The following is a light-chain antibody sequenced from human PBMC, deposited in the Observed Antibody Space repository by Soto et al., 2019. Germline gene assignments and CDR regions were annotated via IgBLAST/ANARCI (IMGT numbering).Light chain of an antibody. Sequence: EIVLPQSPATLSLSPGERATLSCRASQSVSSYLAWYQQKPGQAPRLLIYDASNRATGISARFSGSGSGTDFTLTISRLEPEDFAVYYCQQWRTFGQGTKVDIK. CDR1: QSVSSY. CDR3: QQWRT. V-gene: IGKV3-11*01. CDR2: DAS. J-gene: IGKJ2*01.